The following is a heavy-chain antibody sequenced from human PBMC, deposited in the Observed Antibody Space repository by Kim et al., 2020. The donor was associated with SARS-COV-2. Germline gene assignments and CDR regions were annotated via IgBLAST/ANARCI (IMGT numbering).Heavy chain of an antibody. Sequence: NPSLKSRVTISVDTSKNQFSLKLSSVTAADTAVYYCASTLDGTTGGGFDYWGQGTLVTVSS. V-gene: IGHV4-31*02. D-gene: IGHD1-7*01. J-gene: IGHJ4*02. CDR3: ASTLDGTTGGGFDY.